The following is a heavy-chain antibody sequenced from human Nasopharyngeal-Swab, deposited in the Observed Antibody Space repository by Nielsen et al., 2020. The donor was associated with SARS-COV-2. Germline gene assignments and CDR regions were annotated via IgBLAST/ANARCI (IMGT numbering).Heavy chain of an antibody. CDR3: AVGATGYYYMDV. D-gene: IGHD1-26*01. CDR2: IIPIFGTA. J-gene: IGHJ6*03. Sequence: SLKVSCKASGGTFSSYAISWVRQAPGQGLEWMGGIIPIFGTANYAQKFQGRVTITADESTSTAYMELGSLRSEDTAVYYCAVGATGYYYMDVWGKGTTVTVSS. V-gene: IGHV1-69*13. CDR1: GGTFSSYA.